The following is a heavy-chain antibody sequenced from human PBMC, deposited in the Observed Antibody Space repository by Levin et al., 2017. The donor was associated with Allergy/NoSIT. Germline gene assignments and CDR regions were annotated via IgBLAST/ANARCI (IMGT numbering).Heavy chain of an antibody. V-gene: IGHV1-18*01. CDR3: ARDEEQQLVIPRVFDY. CDR2: ISAYNGNT. D-gene: IGHD6-13*01. CDR1: GYTFTSYG. J-gene: IGHJ4*02. Sequence: ASVKVSCKASGYTFTSYGISWVRQAPGQGLEWMGWISAYNGNTNYAQKLQGRVTMTTDTSTSTAYMELRSLRSDDTAVYYCARDEEQQLVIPRVFDYWGQGTLVTVSS.